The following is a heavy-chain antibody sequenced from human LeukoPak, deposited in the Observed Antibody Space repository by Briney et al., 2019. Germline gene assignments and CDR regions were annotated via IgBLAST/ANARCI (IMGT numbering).Heavy chain of an antibody. V-gene: IGHV1-69*13. Sequence: SVKVSCKASGGTFSSYAISWVRQDPGQGLEWMGGIIPIFGTANYAQKFQGRVTITADESTSTAYMELSSLRSEDTAVYYCARSPRGYSGYEARLNWFDPWGQGTLVTVSS. J-gene: IGHJ5*02. D-gene: IGHD5-12*01. CDR1: GGTFSSYA. CDR3: ARSPRGYSGYEARLNWFDP. CDR2: IIPIFGTA.